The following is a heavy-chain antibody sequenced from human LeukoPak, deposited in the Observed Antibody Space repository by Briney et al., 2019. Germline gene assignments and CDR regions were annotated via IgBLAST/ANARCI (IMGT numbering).Heavy chain of an antibody. CDR2: ISSSCSTI. Sequence: GGSLRLCCAASGITFSSYEMNWVRQAPGKGLEWVSYISSSCSTIYYADSVKGRFTISRDNAKNSLYLQMNSLRAEDTAVYYCAELGITMIGGVWGKGTTVTISS. D-gene: IGHD3-10*02. CDR1: GITFSSYE. CDR3: AELGITMIGGV. V-gene: IGHV3-48*03. J-gene: IGHJ6*04.